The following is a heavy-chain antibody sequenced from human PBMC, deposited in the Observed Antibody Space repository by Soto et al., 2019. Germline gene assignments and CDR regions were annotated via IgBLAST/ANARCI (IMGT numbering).Heavy chain of an antibody. J-gene: IGHJ4*02. CDR3: AVNYYDSSGYGPNFDY. CDR1: GGTFSSYA. V-gene: IGHV1-69*06. Sequence: ASVKVSCKASGGTFSSYAISWVRQAPGQGLEWMGGIIPIFGTANYAQKFQGRVTITADKSTSTAYMELSSLRSEDTAVYYCAVNYYDSSGYGPNFDYWGQGTLVTVSS. D-gene: IGHD3-22*01. CDR2: IIPIFGTA.